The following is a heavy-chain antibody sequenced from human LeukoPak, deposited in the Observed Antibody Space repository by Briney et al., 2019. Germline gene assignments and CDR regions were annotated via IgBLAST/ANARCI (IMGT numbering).Heavy chain of an antibody. D-gene: IGHD3-10*01. CDR3: AREPYYYGSGSYYGGYYFDY. CDR1: GFTFSSYW. J-gene: IGHJ4*02. Sequence: PGGSLRLSCAASGFTFSSYWMHWVRQAPGKGLVWVSRIHSDGSSTSYADSVKGRFTISRDNAKNTLYLQMNSLRAEYTAVYYCAREPYYYGSGSYYGGYYFDYWGQGTLVTVSS. V-gene: IGHV3-74*01. CDR2: IHSDGSST.